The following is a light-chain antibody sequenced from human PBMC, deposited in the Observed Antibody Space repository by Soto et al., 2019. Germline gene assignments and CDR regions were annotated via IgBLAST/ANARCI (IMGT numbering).Light chain of an antibody. CDR2: DVS. CDR1: SSDVGSYNY. Sequence: QSALTQPASVSGSPGQSITISCTGTSSDVGSYNYVSWYQHHPGKAPKLMIYDVSNRPSGVSNRFSGSKSGNTASLIISGLQAEDEADYYCSSLTSSSTLYVFGTGTKLTVL. V-gene: IGLV2-14*03. J-gene: IGLJ1*01. CDR3: SSLTSSSTLYV.